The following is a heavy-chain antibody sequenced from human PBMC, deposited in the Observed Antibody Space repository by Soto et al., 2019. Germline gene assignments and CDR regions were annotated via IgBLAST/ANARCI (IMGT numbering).Heavy chain of an antibody. V-gene: IGHV1-69*02. Sequence: SVKVSCKASGGTFSSYTISWVRQAPGQGLEWMGRIIPILGIANYAQKFQGRVTITADKSTSTAYMELSSLRSEDTAVYYCAKFLVGTGGSSGWPWYFDCWGQGGLVTVSS. CDR2: IIPILGIA. D-gene: IGHD6-25*01. CDR3: AKFLVGTGGSSGWPWYFDC. J-gene: IGHJ4*02. CDR1: GGTFSSYT.